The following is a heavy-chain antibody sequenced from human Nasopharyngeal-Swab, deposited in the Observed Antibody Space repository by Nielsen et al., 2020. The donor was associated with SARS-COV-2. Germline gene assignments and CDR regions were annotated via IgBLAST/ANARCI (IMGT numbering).Heavy chain of an antibody. V-gene: IGHV3-30-3*01. CDR2: ISYDGSNK. D-gene: IGHD4-23*01. CDR3: ARDDTVVSPWSYYYYGMDV. CDR1: GLTFSSYA. J-gene: IGHJ6*02. Sequence: GGSLRLSCAASGLTFSSYAMHWVRQAPGKGLEGVAVISYDGSNKYYADSVKGRFTISRDNSKNTLYLQMNSLRAEDTAVYYCARDDTVVSPWSYYYYGMDVWGQGTTVTVSS.